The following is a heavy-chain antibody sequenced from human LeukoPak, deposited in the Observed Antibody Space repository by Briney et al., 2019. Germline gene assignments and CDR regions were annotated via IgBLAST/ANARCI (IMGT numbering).Heavy chain of an antibody. CDR1: GGSIISYY. CDR2: IHYSGST. D-gene: IGHD5-24*01. CDR3: ARVHPDGYSAY. Sequence: PSETLSLTCPVSGGSIISYYWSWIRQPPGKGLEWIGYIHYSGSTKYNPSLKSRVTISVDTSNNHFSLKLSSVTAADTAVYFCARVHPDGYSAYWGQGILVTVSS. J-gene: IGHJ4*02. V-gene: IGHV4-59*01.